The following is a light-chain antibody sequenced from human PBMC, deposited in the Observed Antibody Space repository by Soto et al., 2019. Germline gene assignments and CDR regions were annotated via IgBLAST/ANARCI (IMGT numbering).Light chain of an antibody. CDR3: QQYGTSPGT. Sequence: EIVMTHSPATLSVSPGEGVTLSCRAGQSVRSNLAWYQQKPGQAPRLLIYGASTRATGIPARFSGSGSGTDFTLTISGLQPEDFAVYYCQQYGTSPGTFGQGTKVDVK. CDR2: GAS. J-gene: IGKJ1*01. CDR1: QSVRSN. V-gene: IGKV3-15*01.